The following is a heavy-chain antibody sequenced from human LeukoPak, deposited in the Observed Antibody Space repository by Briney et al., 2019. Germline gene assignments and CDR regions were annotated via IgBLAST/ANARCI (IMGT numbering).Heavy chain of an antibody. CDR3: ARESSYGYLTDY. CDR1: GGTFSSYA. Sequence: SVKVSCKASGGTFSSYAISWVRQAPGQGLEWMGGIIPIFGTANYAQKFQGRVTITADESTSTAYMELSSLRSEGTAVYYCARESSYGYLTDYWGQGTLVTVSS. J-gene: IGHJ4*02. CDR2: IIPIFGTA. V-gene: IGHV1-69*13. D-gene: IGHD5-18*01.